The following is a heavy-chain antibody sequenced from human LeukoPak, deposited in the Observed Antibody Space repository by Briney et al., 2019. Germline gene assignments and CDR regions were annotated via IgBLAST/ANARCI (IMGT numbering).Heavy chain of an antibody. CDR1: SGSISSSSYY. V-gene: IGHV4-39*01. Sequence: SETLSLTCSVSSGSISSSSYYWGWIRQPPGKGLEWIGSIYYSGSTYYNPSLKSRVTISVDTSKNQFSLELSSVTAADTAVYYCARLVAAVRLDYYYYMDVWGKGTTVTVSS. CDR3: ARLVAAVRLDYYYYMDV. CDR2: IYYSGST. J-gene: IGHJ6*03. D-gene: IGHD5-12*01.